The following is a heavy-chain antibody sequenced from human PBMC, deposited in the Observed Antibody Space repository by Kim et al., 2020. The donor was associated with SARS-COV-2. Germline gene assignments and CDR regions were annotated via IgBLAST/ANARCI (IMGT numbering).Heavy chain of an antibody. J-gene: IGHJ4*02. Sequence: GGSLRLSCAASGFTFSSYGMHWVRQAPGKGLEWVAVISYDGSNKYYADSVKGRFTISRDNSKNTLYLQMNSLRAEDTAVYYCARDNYYDSSGYTKSFDYWGQGTLVTVSS. CDR1: GFTFSSYG. CDR2: ISYDGSNK. V-gene: IGHV3-33*05. CDR3: ARDNYYDSSGYTKSFDY. D-gene: IGHD3-22*01.